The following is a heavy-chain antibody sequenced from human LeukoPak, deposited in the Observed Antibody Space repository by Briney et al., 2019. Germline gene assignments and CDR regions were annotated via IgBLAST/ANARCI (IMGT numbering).Heavy chain of an antibody. CDR3: ARQPSSGYFSQPGAFDI. CDR1: GGSISSGDYY. J-gene: IGHJ3*02. Sequence: TSETLSLTCTVSGGSISSGDYYWSWIRQPPGKGLEWIGYIYYSGSTNYNPSLKSRVTISVDASKNQFSLKLSSVTAADTAVYYCARQPSSGYFSQPGAFDIWGQGTMVTVSS. CDR2: IYYSGST. D-gene: IGHD3-22*01. V-gene: IGHV4-61*08.